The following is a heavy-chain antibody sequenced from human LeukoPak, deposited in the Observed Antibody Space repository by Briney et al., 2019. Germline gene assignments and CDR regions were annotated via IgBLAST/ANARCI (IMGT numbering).Heavy chain of an antibody. CDR1: GYSINSGYS. D-gene: IGHD4-11*01. CDR2: IYHSGYA. CDR3: ARNSSLTTLKGGWFDP. J-gene: IGHJ5*02. Sequence: PSETLSLTCAVSGYSINSGYSWTWLRQRPGKGLGWIGNIYHSGYAYYNPSLKSRVTISLDASKNQFSLRLSSVTAADTAVYYCARNSSLTTLKGGWFDPWGQGTLVTVSS. V-gene: IGHV4-38-2*01.